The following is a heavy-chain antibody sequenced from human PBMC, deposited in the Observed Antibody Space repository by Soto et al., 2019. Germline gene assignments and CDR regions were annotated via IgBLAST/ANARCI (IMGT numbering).Heavy chain of an antibody. CDR2: ISAYNGNT. CDR3: ARDRERITIFGVVTPYYYYGMDV. D-gene: IGHD3-3*01. Sequence: ASVKVSCKASGYTFTSYYMHWVRQAPGQGLGWMGWISAYNGNTNYAQKLQGRVTMTTDTSTRTAYMELRSLRSDDTAVYYCARDRERITIFGVVTPYYYYGMDVWGQGTTVTVSS. J-gene: IGHJ6*02. V-gene: IGHV1-18*04. CDR1: GYTFTSYY.